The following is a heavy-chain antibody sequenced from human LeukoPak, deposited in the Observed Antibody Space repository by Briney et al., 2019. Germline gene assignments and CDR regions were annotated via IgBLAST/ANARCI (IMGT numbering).Heavy chain of an antibody. CDR1: GYTLTGYY. D-gene: IGHD2-2*01. CDR3: ARDPSWGAFDI. CDR2: INAGNGDT. J-gene: IGHJ3*02. V-gene: IGHV1-3*03. Sequence: ASVKVSCKASGYTLTGYYMHWVRQAPGQRLEWMGWINAGNGDTKYSQEFQGRVTITADKSTSTAYMELSSLRSEDTAVYYCARDPSWGAFDIWGQGTMVTVSS.